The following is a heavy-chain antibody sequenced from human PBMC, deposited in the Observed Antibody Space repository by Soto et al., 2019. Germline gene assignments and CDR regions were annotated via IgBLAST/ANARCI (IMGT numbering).Heavy chain of an antibody. CDR2: IKEDGSEK. V-gene: IGHV3-7*03. J-gene: IGHJ4*02. D-gene: IGHD3-3*01. CDR1: GLTFSRHW. Sequence: VQLVESGGGLVQPGGSLRLSCTASGLTFSRHWMTWVRQTPEKGLEGVANIKEDGSEKYYVDSVKGRFTISRDNAKNSLLLEMNDLRGEDTAGYHCAIRPSEVKYYGVFDFWGQGTVVTVSS. CDR3: AIRPSEVKYYGVFDF.